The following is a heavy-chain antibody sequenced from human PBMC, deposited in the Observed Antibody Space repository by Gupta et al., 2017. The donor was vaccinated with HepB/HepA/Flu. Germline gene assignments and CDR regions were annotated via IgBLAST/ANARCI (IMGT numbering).Heavy chain of an antibody. CDR3: AKDKGGRWLHHYWYFDP. V-gene: IGHV3-43*01. CDR1: GFTFDDYT. CDR2: ISWDGGST. Sequence: EVQLVESGGVVVQPGGSLRLSCAASGFTFDDYTMHGVRQVSGKGLEWVSLISWDGGSTYYADSVKGRFTISRDNSKNSLYLQMNSLRTEDTALYYCAKDKGGRWLHHYWYFDPWGRGTLVTVSS. J-gene: IGHJ2*01. D-gene: IGHD3-16*01.